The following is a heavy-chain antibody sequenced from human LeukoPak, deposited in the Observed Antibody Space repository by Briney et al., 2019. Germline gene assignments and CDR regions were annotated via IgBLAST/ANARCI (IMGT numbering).Heavy chain of an antibody. Sequence: GSLRLSCAASGFTFSSYAMHWVRQAPGKGLEWVALISYDESYRYYADSVKGRFTISRDNSKNTLYLQMNSLRADDTAVYYCARVRSSGYYRMDYWGQGTLVTVSS. J-gene: IGHJ4*02. CDR2: ISYDESYR. D-gene: IGHD3-22*01. CDR3: ARVRSSGYYRMDY. CDR1: GFTFSSYA. V-gene: IGHV3-30-3*01.